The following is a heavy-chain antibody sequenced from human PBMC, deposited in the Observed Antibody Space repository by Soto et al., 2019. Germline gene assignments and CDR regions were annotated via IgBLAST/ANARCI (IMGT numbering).Heavy chain of an antibody. CDR1: GYTFTSYT. CDR3: ARGGYCISTSCYLITHAENNWFDP. CDR2: INAGNGNT. V-gene: IGHV1-3*01. Sequence: GASVKVSCKASGYTFTSYTMHWVRQAPGQRLEWMGWINAGNGNTKYSQKFQGRVTITRDTSASTAYMELSSLRSEDTAVYYCARGGYCISTSCYLITHAENNWFDPWGQGTLVTVSS. J-gene: IGHJ5*02. D-gene: IGHD2-2*01.